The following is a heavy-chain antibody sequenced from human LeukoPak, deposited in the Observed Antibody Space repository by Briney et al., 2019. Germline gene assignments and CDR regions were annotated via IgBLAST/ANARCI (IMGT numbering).Heavy chain of an antibody. V-gene: IGHV1-8*01. CDR1: GYTFTSYD. J-gene: IGHJ5*02. Sequence: ASVKVSCKASGYTFTSYDINWVRRATGQGLEWMGWMNPNSGNTGYAQKFQGRVTMTRNTSISTAYMELSSLRSEDTAVYYCARVPQCSGGSCYQYNWFDPWGQGTLVTVSS. D-gene: IGHD2-15*01. CDR3: ARVPQCSGGSCYQYNWFDP. CDR2: MNPNSGNT.